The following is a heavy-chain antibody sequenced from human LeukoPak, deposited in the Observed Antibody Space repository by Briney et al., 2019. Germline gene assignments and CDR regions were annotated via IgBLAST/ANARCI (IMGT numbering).Heavy chain of an antibody. CDR1: GFTVSSDY. CDR3: ARGPYGSSGTPDAFDI. Sequence: GGSLRLSCAASGFTVSSDYMSWVRQAPGKGLEWVSVIYSGGTTHYADSVKGRFTISRDNSKNTLYLQMNSLRAEDTAVYYCARGPYGSSGTPDAFDIWGRGTMVTVSS. J-gene: IGHJ3*02. D-gene: IGHD3-10*01. V-gene: IGHV3-66*01. CDR2: IYSGGTT.